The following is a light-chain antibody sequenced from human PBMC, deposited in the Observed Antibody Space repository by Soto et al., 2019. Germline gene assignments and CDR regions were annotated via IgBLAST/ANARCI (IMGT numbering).Light chain of an antibody. CDR1: SGDVGNYNL. CDR2: EDD. J-gene: IGLJ1*01. V-gene: IGLV2-23*01. CDR3: WSYAGRNTYV. Sequence: QSALTQPASVSGSPGQSITISCTGVSGDVGNYNLVSWYQQHPAKAPKLIIYEDDKRPSGVPDRFSGSKAGSTASLTVSGLQADDEADYYCWSYAGRNTYVFGPGTKVTVL.